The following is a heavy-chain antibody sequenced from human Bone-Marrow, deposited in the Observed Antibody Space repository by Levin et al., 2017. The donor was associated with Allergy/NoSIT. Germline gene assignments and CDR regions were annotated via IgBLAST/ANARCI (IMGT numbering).Heavy chain of an antibody. J-gene: IGHJ4*02. CDR3: AKGGTVFDY. D-gene: IGHD1-1*01. Sequence: GESLKISCAASGFTVSSNYMSWVRQAPGKGLEWVSVIYSGGSTYYADSVKGRFTISRDNSKNTLYLQMNSLRAEDTAVYYCAKGGTVFDYWGQGTLVTVSS. V-gene: IGHV3-53*01. CDR1: GFTVSSNY. CDR2: IYSGGST.